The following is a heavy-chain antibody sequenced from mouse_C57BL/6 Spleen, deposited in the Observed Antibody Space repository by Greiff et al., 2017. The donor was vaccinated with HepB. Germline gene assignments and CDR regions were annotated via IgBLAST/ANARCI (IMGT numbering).Heavy chain of an antibody. D-gene: IGHD1-1*01. CDR2: IDPSDSYT. V-gene: IGHV1-59*01. J-gene: IGHJ2*01. CDR1: GYTFTSYW. Sequence: VQLQQSGAELVRPGTSVKLSCKASGYTFTSYWMHWVKQRPGQGLEWIGLIDPSDSYTNYNQKFKGKATLTVDTSSSTAYMQLSSLTSEDSAVYYCARKGNYYGSSYGYWGQGTTLTVSS. CDR3: ARKGNYYGSSYGY.